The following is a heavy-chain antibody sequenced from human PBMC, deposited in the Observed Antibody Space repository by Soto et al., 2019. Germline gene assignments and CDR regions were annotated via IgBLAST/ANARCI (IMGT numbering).Heavy chain of an antibody. CDR3: ARDSRATGAGAFDI. D-gene: IGHD1-26*01. Sequence: GGSLRLSCAASGFTFSSYAMHWVRQAPGKGLEWVAVISYDGSNIYYADSVKGRFTIPRDNSKNTLYLQMNSLRAEDTAAHYCARDSRATGAGAFDIWGLGTMVTVSS. J-gene: IGHJ3*02. V-gene: IGHV3-30-3*01. CDR1: GFTFSSYA. CDR2: ISYDGSNI.